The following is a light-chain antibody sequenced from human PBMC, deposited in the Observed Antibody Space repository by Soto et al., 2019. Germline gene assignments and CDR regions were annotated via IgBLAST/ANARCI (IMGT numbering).Light chain of an antibody. J-gene: IGKJ1*01. V-gene: IGKV3-15*01. Sequence: EIVKTQSPATLSVSPGERATLSCRASQSVSSNLAWYQQKPGQAPRLLIYGASTRATGIPARFSGSGSGTEFTLTISSLQSEDFAVYYCQHYSNWPPWTFGQGTKVEV. CDR2: GAS. CDR3: QHYSNWPPWT. CDR1: QSVSSN.